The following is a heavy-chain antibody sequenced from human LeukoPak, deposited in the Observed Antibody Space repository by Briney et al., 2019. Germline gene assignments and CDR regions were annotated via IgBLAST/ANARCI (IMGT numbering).Heavy chain of an antibody. CDR1: GFTFDDYA. D-gene: IGHD1-7*01. J-gene: IGHJ4*02. V-gene: IGHV3-9*03. CDR2: ISWNSGSI. CDR3: AKDRTMGWNYGTFDY. Sequence: GGSLRLSCAASGFTFDDYAMHWVRQAPGKGLEWVSGISWNSGSIGYADSVKGRFTISRDNAKNSLYLQMNSLRAEDMALYYCAKDRTMGWNYGTFDYWGQGTLVTVSS.